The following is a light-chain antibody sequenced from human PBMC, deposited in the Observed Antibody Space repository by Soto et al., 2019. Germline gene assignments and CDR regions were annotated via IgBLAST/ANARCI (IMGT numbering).Light chain of an antibody. CDR1: SSDVGAYDF. Sequence: QSALTQPPSASGSPGQSVTISCTGTSSDVGAYDFVSWYQPHPDKAPKLILYEVAKRPSGVPDRFSGSKSGNTASLTGSGLQADDEADYYCSSYAGSNMLFGGGTKLTVL. J-gene: IGLJ2*01. V-gene: IGLV2-8*01. CDR3: SSYAGSNML. CDR2: EVA.